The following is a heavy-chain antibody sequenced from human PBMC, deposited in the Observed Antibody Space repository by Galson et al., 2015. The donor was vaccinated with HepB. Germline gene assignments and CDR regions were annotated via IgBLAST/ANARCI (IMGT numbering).Heavy chain of an antibody. CDR2: ISSSSSYI. CDR1: GFTCSSDA. Sequence: SLRLSCAASGFTCSSDAMSWVRQAPGKGLEWVASISSSSSYIYYADSVKGRFTISRDNARNSLYLQMNSLRAEDTAVYHCATVEILVVRGGLRTRPYFDYWGRGTLVTVSS. J-gene: IGHJ4*02. CDR3: ATVEILVVRGGLRTRPYFDY. D-gene: IGHD3-10*01. V-gene: IGHV3-21*01.